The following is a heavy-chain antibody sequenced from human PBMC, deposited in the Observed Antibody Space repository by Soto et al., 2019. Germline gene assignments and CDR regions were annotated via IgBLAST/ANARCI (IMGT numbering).Heavy chain of an antibody. J-gene: IGHJ5*02. CDR1: GGSISSYY. CDR3: ARRPNNWFDP. CDR2: IYYSGST. V-gene: IGHV4-59*12. Sequence: SETLSLTCTVSGGSISSYYWSWIRQPPGKGLEWIGYIYYSGSTYYNPSLKSRVTISVDTSKNQFSLKLSSVTAADTAVYYCARRPNNWFDPWGQGTLVTDSS.